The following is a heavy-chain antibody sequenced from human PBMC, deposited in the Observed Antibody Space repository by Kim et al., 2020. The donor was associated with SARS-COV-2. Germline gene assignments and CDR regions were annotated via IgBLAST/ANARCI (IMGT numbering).Heavy chain of an antibody. D-gene: IGHD2-15*01. CDR2: ISSSGSTI. CDR3: AGGPCSGGSCYRDY. J-gene: IGHJ4*02. CDR1: GFTFSSYE. V-gene: IGHV3-48*03. Sequence: GGSLRLSCAASGFTFSSYEMNWVRQAPGKGLEWVSYISSSGSTIYYADSVKGRFTISRDNAKNSLYLQMNSLRAEDTAVYYCAGGPCSGGSCYRDYWGQGTLVTVSS.